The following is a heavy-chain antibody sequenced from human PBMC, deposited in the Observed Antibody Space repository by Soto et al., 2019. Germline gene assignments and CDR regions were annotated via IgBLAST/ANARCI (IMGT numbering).Heavy chain of an antibody. V-gene: IGHV1-69*06. CDR2: IIPIFGTA. CDR3: ASSIVGATTAAFDI. Sequence: SVKVSCKASGGTFSSYAISWVRQAPGQGLEWMGGIIPIFGTANYAQKFQGRVTITADKSTSTAYMELSSLRSEDTAVYYCASSIVGATTAAFDIWGQGTMVTVSS. D-gene: IGHD1-26*01. CDR1: GGTFSSYA. J-gene: IGHJ3*02.